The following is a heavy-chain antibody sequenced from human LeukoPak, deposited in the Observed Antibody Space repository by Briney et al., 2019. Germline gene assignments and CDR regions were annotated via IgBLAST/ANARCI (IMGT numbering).Heavy chain of an antibody. Sequence: PGGSLKLSCAASGFTFSSYSMNWVRQAPGKGLEWVSSISSSSYIYYADSVKGRFTISRDNAKNSLYLQMNSLRAEDTAVYYCAREGTELRFLEWLSDWGQGTLVTVSS. V-gene: IGHV3-21*01. J-gene: IGHJ4*02. CDR3: AREGTELRFLEWLSD. CDR1: GFTFSSYS. CDR2: ISSSSYI. D-gene: IGHD3-3*01.